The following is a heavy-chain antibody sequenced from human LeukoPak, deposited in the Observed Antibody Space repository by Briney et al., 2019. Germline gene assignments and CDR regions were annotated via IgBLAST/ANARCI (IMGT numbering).Heavy chain of an antibody. J-gene: IGHJ3*02. CDR1: GFTFSSYS. V-gene: IGHV3-21*01. CDR3: ARDGGLDSSGYYWADAFDI. Sequence: GGSLRLSCAASGFTFSSYSMNWVRQAPGKGLEWVSSISSSSSYIYYADSVKGRFTISRDNAKNSLYLQMNSLRAEDTAVYYCARDGGLDSSGYYWADAFDIWGQGTMVTVSS. CDR2: ISSSSSYI. D-gene: IGHD3-22*01.